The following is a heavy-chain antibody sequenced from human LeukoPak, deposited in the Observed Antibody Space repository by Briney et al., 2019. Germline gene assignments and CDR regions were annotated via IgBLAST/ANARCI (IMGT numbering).Heavy chain of an antibody. J-gene: IGHJ3*01. Sequence: GSLRLSCAASGFTFSSYAMSWVRQAPGQGLEWVSAISGSGAGIYYADSVKGRFTISRDNSKSTVYLRMISLRAEDTAVYYCAKDPGRLLSVNVWGQGTMVTVSS. D-gene: IGHD2/OR15-2a*01. CDR2: ISGSGAGI. CDR3: AKDPGRLLSVNV. V-gene: IGHV3-23*01. CDR1: GFTFSSYA.